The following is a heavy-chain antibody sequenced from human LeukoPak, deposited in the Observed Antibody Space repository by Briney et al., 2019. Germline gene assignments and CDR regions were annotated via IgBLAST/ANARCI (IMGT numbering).Heavy chain of an antibody. D-gene: IGHD3-3*01. Sequence: GGSLRLSCVASGVSFRSYWMSWVRQAPGKGLECVAKIKPDGSDKFYEDSVKGRFTISRDNAKNSLYLQMNSLTAEDTAVYYCAREDFWRFDYWGQGTMVTASS. J-gene: IGHJ4*02. CDR1: GVSFRSYW. V-gene: IGHV3-7*01. CDR3: AREDFWRFDY. CDR2: IKPDGSDK.